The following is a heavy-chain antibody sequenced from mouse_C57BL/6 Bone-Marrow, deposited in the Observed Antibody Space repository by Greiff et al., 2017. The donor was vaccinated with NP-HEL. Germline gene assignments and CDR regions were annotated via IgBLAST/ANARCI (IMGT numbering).Heavy chain of an antibody. Sequence: QVQLQQPGAELVKPGASVKMSCKASGYTFTSYWITWVKQRPGQGLEWIGDLYPGSGSTNYNEKLKSKATVTVDTSSSTAYMQLSSLTSEDAAVYYCARETTGGAYWGQGTLVTVSA. D-gene: IGHD1-1*01. V-gene: IGHV1-55*01. CDR1: GYTFTSYW. CDR2: LYPGSGST. CDR3: ARETTGGAY. J-gene: IGHJ3*01.